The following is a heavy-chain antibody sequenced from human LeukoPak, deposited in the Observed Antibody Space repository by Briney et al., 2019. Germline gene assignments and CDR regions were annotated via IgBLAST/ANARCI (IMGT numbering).Heavy chain of an antibody. CDR2: INTGNGNT. V-gene: IGHV1-3*03. CDR3: ARAVKYRSGPLTDLLPYYFDY. D-gene: IGHD6-19*01. Sequence: ASVKVSCKASGYTFTNYAMHWVRQGPGQRLEWMGWINTGNGNTKYSQEFQDRVTITRDTSANTAYMELSSLRSEDMAVYYCARAVKYRSGPLTDLLPYYFDYWGQGTLVTVSS. J-gene: IGHJ4*02. CDR1: GYTFTNYA.